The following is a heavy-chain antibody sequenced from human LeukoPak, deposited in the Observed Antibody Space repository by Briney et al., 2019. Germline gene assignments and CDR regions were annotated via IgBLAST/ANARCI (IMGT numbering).Heavy chain of an antibody. CDR1: GYTFTGYY. CDR2: INPNSGGT. V-gene: IGHV1-2*02. Sequence: ASVKVSCKASGYTFTGYYMHWVRQAPGQGLEWMGWINPNSGGTNYAQKFQGRVTMTRDTSISTAYMELSRLRSDDTAVYYCARGAYCTSINCYGFDYWGQGILVTVSS. CDR3: ARGAYCTSINCYGFDY. D-gene: IGHD2-2*01. J-gene: IGHJ4*02.